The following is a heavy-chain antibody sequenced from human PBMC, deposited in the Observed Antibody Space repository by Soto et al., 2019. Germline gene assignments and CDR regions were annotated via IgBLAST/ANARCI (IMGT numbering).Heavy chain of an antibody. V-gene: IGHV4-4*02. Sequence: SETLSLTCAVSSGSISSSNWWSWVRQPPGKGLEWIGEIYHSGSTNYNPSLKSRVTISVDKSKNQFSLKLSSVTAADTAVYYCARDSIMITFGGVIARIFDYWGQGTLVTVSS. CDR2: IYHSGST. D-gene: IGHD3-16*02. CDR3: ARDSIMITFGGVIARIFDY. CDR1: SGSISSSNW. J-gene: IGHJ4*02.